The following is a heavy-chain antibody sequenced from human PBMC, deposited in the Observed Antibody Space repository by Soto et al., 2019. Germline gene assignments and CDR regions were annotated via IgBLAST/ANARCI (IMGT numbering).Heavy chain of an antibody. Sequence: TGGSLRLSCAASGFTFSSYSMNWVRQAPGKGLEWVSSISSSSSYIYYADSVKGRFTISRDNAKNSLYLQMNSLRAEDTAVYYCAGWTSYYYDSSGYPEAPWGQGTLVTVS. CDR1: GFTFSSYS. V-gene: IGHV3-21*01. D-gene: IGHD3-22*01. CDR2: ISSSSSYI. J-gene: IGHJ5*02. CDR3: AGWTSYYYDSSGYPEAP.